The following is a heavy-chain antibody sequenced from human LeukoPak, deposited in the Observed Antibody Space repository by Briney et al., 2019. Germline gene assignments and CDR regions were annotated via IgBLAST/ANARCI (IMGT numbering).Heavy chain of an antibody. J-gene: IGHJ4*02. CDR1: TSH. CDR2: IGSYEGDT. Sequence: ASVKVSCKATSHISWVRQAPGQGLEWMGWIGSYEGDTYYAQKFQGRVTVTTDTSTNTAYMELRSLRADDTAVYYCARSAGSDYWGQGTLVTVSS. CDR3: ARSAGSDY. V-gene: IGHV1-18*01.